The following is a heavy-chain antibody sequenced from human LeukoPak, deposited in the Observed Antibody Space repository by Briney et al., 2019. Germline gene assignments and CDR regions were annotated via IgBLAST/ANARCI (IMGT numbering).Heavy chain of an antibody. Sequence: GRSLRLSCAASGFTFSSYGMHWVRQAPGKGLEGVAVMWYGGSNIYYADSVKGRFTISRDNSKNTLYLQMNSLRAEDTAVYYCARDQRDCSSTSCWGYYMDVGGKGTTVTVSS. D-gene: IGHD2-2*01. CDR3: ARDQRDCSSTSCWGYYMDV. J-gene: IGHJ6*03. CDR1: GFTFSSYG. CDR2: MWYGGSNI. V-gene: IGHV3-33*01.